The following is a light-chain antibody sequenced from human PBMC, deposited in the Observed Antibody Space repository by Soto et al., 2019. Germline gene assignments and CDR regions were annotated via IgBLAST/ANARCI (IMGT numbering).Light chain of an antibody. CDR3: QVWDIMTDNYV. J-gene: IGLJ1*01. Sequence: SYELTQSPSVSVAPEKTATITCGGNNIGNKRVHWYRQKPGQAPVLLISYVSDRPSGIPERFSGSNSGNTATLTISRVDAGDEADYYCQVWDIMTDNYVFGSGTKLTVL. CDR1: NIGNKR. V-gene: IGLV3-21*04. CDR2: YVS.